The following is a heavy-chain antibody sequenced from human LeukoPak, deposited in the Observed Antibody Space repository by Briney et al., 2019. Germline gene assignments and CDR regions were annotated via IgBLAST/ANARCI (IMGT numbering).Heavy chain of an antibody. D-gene: IGHD7-27*01. CDR1: GGSFSGYY. V-gene: IGHV4-34*01. Sequence: SETLSLTCAVYGGSFSGYYWSWIRQPPRKGLEWIGEINHSGSTNYNPSLKSRVTISVDTSKNQFSLKLSSVTAADTAVYYCARLSAWRTGDPLSYFDFWGQGTLVTVSS. CDR2: INHSGST. J-gene: IGHJ4*02. CDR3: ARLSAWRTGDPLSYFDF.